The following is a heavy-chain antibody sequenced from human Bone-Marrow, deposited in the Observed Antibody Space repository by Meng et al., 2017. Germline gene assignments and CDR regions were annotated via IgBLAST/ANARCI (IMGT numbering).Heavy chain of an antibody. D-gene: IGHD5-18*01. CDR3: ARRRIQSTNWFDP. CDR1: GYTFTSYD. Sequence: QVQLVKSGAEVKKPGASVKVSCKASGYTFTSYDINWVRQATGQGLEWMGWMNPNSGNTGYAQKFRGRVTMTRNTSISTAYMELSSLRSEDTAVYYCARRRIQSTNWFDPWGQGTLVTVSS. V-gene: IGHV1-8*01. CDR2: MNPNSGNT. J-gene: IGHJ5*02.